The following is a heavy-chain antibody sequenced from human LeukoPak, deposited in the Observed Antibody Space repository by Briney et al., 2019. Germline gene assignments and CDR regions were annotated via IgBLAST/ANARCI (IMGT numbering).Heavy chain of an antibody. J-gene: IGHJ4*02. CDR2: ISYDGSNK. Sequence: GGSLRLSCAASGFTFSSYGMHWVRQAPGKGLEWVAVISYDGSNKYYADSVKGRFTISRDNSKNTVYLQMNSLRAEDTAVYYCAKDGWGYYFDYWGQGTLVTVSS. CDR1: GFTFSSYG. CDR3: AKDGWGYYFDY. D-gene: IGHD3-22*01. V-gene: IGHV3-30*18.